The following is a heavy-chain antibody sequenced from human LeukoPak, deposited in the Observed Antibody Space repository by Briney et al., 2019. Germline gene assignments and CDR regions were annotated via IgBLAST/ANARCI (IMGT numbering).Heavy chain of an antibody. V-gene: IGHV1-8*03. Sequence: ASVKVSCKASGYTFNTYDINWVRQATGQGLEWMGWMNPNSGNTGYAQKFQGRVTFTRDTSISTAYMELSSLRSEDTAVYYCARSGLLWFGIVAFDIWGQGTMVTVSS. CDR2: MNPNSGNT. J-gene: IGHJ3*02. D-gene: IGHD3-10*01. CDR3: ARSGLLWFGIVAFDI. CDR1: GYTFNTYD.